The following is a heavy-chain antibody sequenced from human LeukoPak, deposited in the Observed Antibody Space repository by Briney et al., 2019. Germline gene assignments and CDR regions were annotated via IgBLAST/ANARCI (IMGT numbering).Heavy chain of an antibody. J-gene: IGHJ5*02. V-gene: IGHV3-49*04. Sequence: GGSLRLPCTASGFTFGDYAMSWVRQAPGKGLEWVGFIRSKAYGGTTEYAASVKGRFTISRDDSKSIAYLQMNSLKTEDTAVYYCTRGGVVVPTGWFDPWGQGTLVTVSS. D-gene: IGHD2-2*01. CDR1: GFTFGDYA. CDR3: TRGGVVVPTGWFDP. CDR2: IRSKAYGGTT.